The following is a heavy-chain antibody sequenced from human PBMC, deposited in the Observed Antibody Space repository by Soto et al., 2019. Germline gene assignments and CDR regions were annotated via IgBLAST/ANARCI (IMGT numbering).Heavy chain of an antibody. J-gene: IGHJ4*02. CDR2: INIDGGTT. CDR3: ARGNNTYPSY. CDR1: GFTFSNYW. V-gene: IGHV3-74*01. Sequence: EVQLVESGGALVQPGGSLRLSCAVSGFTFSNYWMHCVRQAPGKGLVWVSRINIDGGTTSYADSVKGRFTISRDNAKNTHYLHMSTLRAEDTAVYYCARGNNTYPSYWGRGTLVTVSS. D-gene: IGHD2-21*01.